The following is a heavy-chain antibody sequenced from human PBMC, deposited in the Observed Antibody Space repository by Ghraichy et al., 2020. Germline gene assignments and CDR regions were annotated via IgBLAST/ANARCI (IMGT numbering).Heavy chain of an antibody. CDR3: ARDLRYDSRYFDV. V-gene: IGHV1-18*01. J-gene: IGHJ2*01. CDR2: ISGHNGNT. CDR1: GYSFNDYG. D-gene: IGHD3-22*01. Sequence: ASVKVSCESSGYSFNDYGISWVRQAPGQGLEWVGWISGHNGNTHYTQKVQGRVTMTTDTSTSTAYMELRSLRSDDTAMYYCARDLRYDSRYFDVWGGGTLVTVSS.